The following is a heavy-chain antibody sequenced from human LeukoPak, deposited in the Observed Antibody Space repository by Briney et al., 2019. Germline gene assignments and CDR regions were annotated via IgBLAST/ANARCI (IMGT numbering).Heavy chain of an antibody. Sequence: ASVKVSCKASDYTFITYGIAWVRQAPGQGLEWMGWISPYNGNANYAQKFQGRVTVTTDTSTGTAYMELRSLRSDDTALYYCARVMHWDKPMARGRGMDVWGQGTTVTVSS. J-gene: IGHJ6*02. V-gene: IGHV1-18*01. CDR2: ISPYNGNA. CDR1: DYTFITYG. D-gene: IGHD5-18*01. CDR3: ARVMHWDKPMARGRGMDV.